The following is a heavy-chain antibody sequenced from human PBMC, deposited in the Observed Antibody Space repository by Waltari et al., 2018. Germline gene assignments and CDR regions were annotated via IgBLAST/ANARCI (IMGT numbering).Heavy chain of an antibody. CDR2: IWYDGSRT. V-gene: IGHV3-33*08. CDR3: ARYLGDLNGFDM. D-gene: IGHD1-1*01. CDR1: GFTFGGHG. Sequence: VQLVESGGGVVQPGNSLRLSCAAYGFTFGGHGRQSVGQAPDKGLEWVAVIWYDGSRTNYVDSVKGRFTVSRDNSRNMLYLEMNSLRAEDTAVYYCARYLGDLNGFDMWGQGTVVVVSP. J-gene: IGHJ3*02.